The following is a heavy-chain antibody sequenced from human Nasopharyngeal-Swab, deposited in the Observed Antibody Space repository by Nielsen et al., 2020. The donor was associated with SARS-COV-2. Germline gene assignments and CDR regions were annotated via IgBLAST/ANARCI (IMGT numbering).Heavy chain of an antibody. CDR2: ISGSGGST. J-gene: IGHJ3*02. CDR3: AKDLRGTPGGAFDI. V-gene: IGHV3-23*01. D-gene: IGHD3-10*01. Sequence: GESLKISCAASGFTFSSYAMSWVRQAPGKGLEWVSAISGSGGSTYYADSVKGRFTTSRDNSKNTLYLQMNSLRAEDTAVYYCAKDLRGTPGGAFDIWGQGTMVTVSS. CDR1: GFTFSSYA.